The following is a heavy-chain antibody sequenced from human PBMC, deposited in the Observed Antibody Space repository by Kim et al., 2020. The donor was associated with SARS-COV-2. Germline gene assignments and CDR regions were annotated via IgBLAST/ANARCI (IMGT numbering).Heavy chain of an antibody. CDR1: GGSISSSNW. CDR2: IYHSGST. CDR3: ASLPIMEEVRGVIITITDAFDI. V-gene: IGHV4-4*02. J-gene: IGHJ3*02. Sequence: SETLSLTCAVSGGSISSSNWWSWVRQPPGKGLEWIGEIYHSGSTNYNPSLKSRVTISVDKSKNQFSLKLSSVTAADTAVYYCASLPIMEEVRGVIITITDAFDIWGQGTMVTVSS. D-gene: IGHD3-10*01.